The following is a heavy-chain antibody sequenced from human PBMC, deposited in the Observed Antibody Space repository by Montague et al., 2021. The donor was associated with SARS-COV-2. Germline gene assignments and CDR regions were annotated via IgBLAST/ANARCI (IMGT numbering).Heavy chain of an antibody. J-gene: IGHJ4*02. V-gene: IGHV3-23*01. D-gene: IGHD5-12*01. Sequence: SMRISCAASGFTFSSYAMSWVRQAPGKGLEWVSAISGSGGSTYYADSVKGRFTISRDNSKNTPYLQMNSLRAEDTAVYYCAKDLSPDIVATIPAFDYWGQGTLVTVSS. CDR3: AKDLSPDIVATIPAFDY. CDR1: GFTFSSYA. CDR2: ISGSGGST.